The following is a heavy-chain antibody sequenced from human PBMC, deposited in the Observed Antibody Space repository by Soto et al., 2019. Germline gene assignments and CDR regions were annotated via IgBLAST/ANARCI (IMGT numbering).Heavy chain of an antibody. CDR1: GCSISSYY. Sequence: XEALSVTCTVSGCSISSYYWSWIRQPPGKGLEWIGYIYYSGSTNYNPSLKSRVTISVDTSKNQFSLKLSSVTAADTAVYYCARAEYYYGSGIPRYYNWFDHWGQGTLVTVSS. CDR3: ARAEYYYGSGIPRYYNWFDH. J-gene: IGHJ5*02. CDR2: IYYSGST. V-gene: IGHV4-59*01. D-gene: IGHD3-10*01.